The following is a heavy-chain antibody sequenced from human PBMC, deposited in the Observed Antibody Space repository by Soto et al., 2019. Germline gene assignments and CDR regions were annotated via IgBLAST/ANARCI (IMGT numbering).Heavy chain of an antibody. D-gene: IGHD2-2*01. V-gene: IGHV1-18*04. CDR3: ASGCSSTSCYYYYYYGMDV. J-gene: IGHJ6*02. CDR2: ISAYNGNT. CDR1: GYTFTSYG. Sequence: ASVKVSCKASGYTFTSYGISWVRQAPGQGREWMGWISAYNGNTNYAQKLQGRVTMTTDTSTSTAYMELRSLRSDDTAVYYCASGCSSTSCYYYYYYGMDVWGQGXTVTV.